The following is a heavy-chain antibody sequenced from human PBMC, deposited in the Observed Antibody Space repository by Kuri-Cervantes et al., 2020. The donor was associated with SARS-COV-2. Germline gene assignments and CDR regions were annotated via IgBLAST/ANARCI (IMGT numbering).Heavy chain of an antibody. CDR3: ARDSDTTGYYWYFDL. CDR1: GFTLSGYG. Sequence: GGSLRLSCAASGFTLSGYGIHWVRQAPGKGLEWVAATSADRTKEYYLDSVKGRFAISRDNSKNTVYLQINSLRAEDTAVHYCARDSDTTGYYWYFDLWGRGTLVTVSS. J-gene: IGHJ2*01. CDR2: TSADRTKE. V-gene: IGHV3-33*05. D-gene: IGHD3-22*01.